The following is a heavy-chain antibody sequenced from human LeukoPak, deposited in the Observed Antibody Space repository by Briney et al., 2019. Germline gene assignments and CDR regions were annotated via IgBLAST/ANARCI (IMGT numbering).Heavy chain of an antibody. CDR1: GGSFSGYY. Sequence: SETLSLTCAVYGGSFSGYYWSWIRQPPGKGLEWIGEINHSGSTNYNPSLESRVTISVDTSKNQFSLKLSSVTAADTAVYYCARGLLRYFDWLLSHDAFDIWGQGTMVTVSS. CDR3: ARGLLRYFDWLLSHDAFDI. J-gene: IGHJ3*02. CDR2: INHSGST. D-gene: IGHD3-9*01. V-gene: IGHV4-34*01.